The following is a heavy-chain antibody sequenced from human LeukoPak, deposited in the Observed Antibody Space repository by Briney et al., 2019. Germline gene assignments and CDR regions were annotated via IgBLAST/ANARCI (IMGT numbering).Heavy chain of an antibody. CDR1: GGSFSGYY. Sequence: SETLSLTCAVYGGSFSGYYWSWIRQPPGKGLEWIGEINHSGSTNYNPSLKSRVTISVDTSKKQFSLKLSSVTAADTAVYYCARGRPDGSGSYYKFDPWGQGTLVTVSS. D-gene: IGHD3-10*01. CDR2: INHSGST. CDR3: ARGRPDGSGSYYKFDP. J-gene: IGHJ5*02. V-gene: IGHV4-34*01.